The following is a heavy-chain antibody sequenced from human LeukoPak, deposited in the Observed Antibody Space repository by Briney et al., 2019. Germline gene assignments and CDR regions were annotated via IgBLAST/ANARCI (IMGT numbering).Heavy chain of an antibody. CDR1: GFTVSSNY. J-gene: IGHJ4*02. D-gene: IGHD1-26*01. CDR3: ARVAIVGAFRFDY. Sequence: GGSLRLFCAASGFTVSSNYMSWVRQAPGKGLEWGSVIYSGGSTYYADSVKGRFTISRDNSKNPQYLQMNSLRADDTAGYYCARVAIVGAFRFDYWGQGTLVTVSS. V-gene: IGHV3-66*02. CDR2: IYSGGST.